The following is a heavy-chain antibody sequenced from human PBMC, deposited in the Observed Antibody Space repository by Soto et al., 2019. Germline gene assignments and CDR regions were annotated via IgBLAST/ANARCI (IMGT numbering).Heavy chain of an antibody. J-gene: IGHJ4*02. D-gene: IGHD4-17*01. CDR2: IKQDGSQK. V-gene: IGHV3-7*01. CDR1: GFTLSSYW. CDR3: MTSVTTHDY. Sequence: EVQLVESGGGLVQPGGSLRLSCAASGFTLSSYWMNWVRLAPGKXXEWVANIKQDGSQKNYVDSVKGXXTIXXXXXKNSLYLQMSSLRAEDTAVYYCMTSVTTHDYWGQGTLVTVSS.